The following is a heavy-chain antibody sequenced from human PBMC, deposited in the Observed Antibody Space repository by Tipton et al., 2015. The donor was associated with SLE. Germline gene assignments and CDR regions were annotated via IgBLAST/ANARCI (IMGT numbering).Heavy chain of an antibody. D-gene: IGHD2-15*01. CDR1: GGSISSSSYY. CDR2: IYYSGST. V-gene: IGHV4-39*07. J-gene: IGHJ5*02. Sequence: TLSLTCTVSGGSISSSSYYWGWIRQPPGKGLEWIGSIYYSGSTYYNPSLKSRVTISVDTSKNQFSLKLSSVTAADTAVYYCARIRRDALLGGRFDPWGQGTLVTVSS. CDR3: ARIRRDALLGGRFDP.